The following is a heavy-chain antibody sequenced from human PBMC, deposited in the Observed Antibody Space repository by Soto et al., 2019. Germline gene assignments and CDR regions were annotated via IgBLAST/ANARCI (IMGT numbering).Heavy chain of an antibody. V-gene: IGHV3-23*01. CDR2: ISAGDGST. D-gene: IGHD1-1*01. J-gene: IGHJ4*02. CDR3: AKGTPGTRTGSDY. Sequence: HPGGSLRLSCASSGFTFSTYTMGWVRQAPGKGLEWVSIISAGDGSTYYADFVKGRFTISRDDSSNTLFLQMNSLRAEDTAVFYCAKGTPGTRTGSDYWGQGTLVTVSS. CDR1: GFTFSTYT.